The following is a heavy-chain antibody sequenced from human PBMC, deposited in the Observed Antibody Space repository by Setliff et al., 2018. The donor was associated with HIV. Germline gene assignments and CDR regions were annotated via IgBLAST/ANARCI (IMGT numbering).Heavy chain of an antibody. CDR3: AAITVAGKGAFDI. CDR2: ISTNNGNA. Sequence: ASVKVSCKAFGYTFTNYDINWVRQAPGQGLEWMGWISTNNGNANYAQKFQGRVTMTTHTSTTTAHMELRSLRSDDKAVYYCAAITVAGKGAFDIWGQGTMVTVSS. J-gene: IGHJ3*02. V-gene: IGHV1-18*01. CDR1: GYTFTNYD. D-gene: IGHD6-19*01.